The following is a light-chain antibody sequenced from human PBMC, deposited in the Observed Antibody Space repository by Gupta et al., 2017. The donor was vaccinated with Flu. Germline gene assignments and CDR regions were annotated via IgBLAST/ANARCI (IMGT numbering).Light chain of an antibody. CDR1: QSLVHRNGNTY. CDR3: MQGTHSQT. Sequence: DVVLTQSPLSLPVIFGQPASISCRSSQSLVHRNGNTYLTWFQQRPGQSPRRLIYRVSNRDSGVPDRFSGSGSGTDFTLKISRVEAEDVGVYYCMQGTHSQTFGQGTKVEIK. J-gene: IGKJ1*01. CDR2: RVS. V-gene: IGKV2-30*02.